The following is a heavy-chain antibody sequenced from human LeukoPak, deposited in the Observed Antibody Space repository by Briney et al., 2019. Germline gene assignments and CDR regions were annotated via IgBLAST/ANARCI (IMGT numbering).Heavy chain of an antibody. CDR1: GFTLSSYG. V-gene: IGHV3-23*01. J-gene: IGHJ3*02. CDR2: ISVSGGGT. Sequence: GGSLRLSCAASGFTLSSYGMNWARQAPGKGLEWVSGISVSGGGTYYADSVKGRFTVSRDNSKNTLSLQMNSLRVEDTAVYYCAKALGDSSGIWGQGTMVTVSS. CDR3: AKALGDSSGI. D-gene: IGHD3-22*01.